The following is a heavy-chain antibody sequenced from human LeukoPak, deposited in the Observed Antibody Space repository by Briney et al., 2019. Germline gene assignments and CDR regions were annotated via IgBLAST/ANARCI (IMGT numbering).Heavy chain of an antibody. CDR1: GFTFSSYS. CDR2: ISSSSSTI. CDR3: ARLIVVVPAATFDY. J-gene: IGHJ4*02. D-gene: IGHD2-2*01. Sequence: GGSLRLSCAASGFTFSSYSMNWVRQAPGKGLEWVSYISSSSSTIYYADSVKGRFTISRDNAKSSLYLQMNSLRAEDTAVYYCARLIVVVPAATFDYWGQGTLVTVSS. V-gene: IGHV3-48*01.